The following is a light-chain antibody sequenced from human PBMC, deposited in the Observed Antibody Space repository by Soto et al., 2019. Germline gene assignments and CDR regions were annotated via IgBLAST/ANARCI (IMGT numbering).Light chain of an antibody. CDR1: SADIGGDT. V-gene: IGLV1-44*01. CDR3: AAWDDSLNGAV. J-gene: IGLJ2*01. CDR2: GNN. Sequence: QSVLTQPPSASGTPGQTVTIYCSVTSADIGGDTVSWYQFLPGAAPKLLMFGNNQWPSGVPARFSGSRSGTSASLAITSLQSEDEGHYYCAAWDDSLNGAVFGGGTKLTVL.